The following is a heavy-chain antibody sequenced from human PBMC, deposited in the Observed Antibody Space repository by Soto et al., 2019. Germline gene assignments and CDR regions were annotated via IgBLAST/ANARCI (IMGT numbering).Heavy chain of an antibody. V-gene: IGHV3-7*01. Sequence: GGSLRLSCAASGFTFSSYWMSWVRQAPGKGLEWVANIKQDGSEKYDVDSVKGRFTISRDNAKNSLYLQMNRLRDEDTAVYYFAREPITMIGFNWFDPWGKGTLGTVPS. D-gene: IGHD3-22*01. CDR2: IKQDGSEK. J-gene: IGHJ5*02. CDR1: GFTFSSYW. CDR3: AREPITMIGFNWFDP.